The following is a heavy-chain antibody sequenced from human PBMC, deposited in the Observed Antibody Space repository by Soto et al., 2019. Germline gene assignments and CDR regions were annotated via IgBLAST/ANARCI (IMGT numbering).Heavy chain of an antibody. CDR2: ISAYNGNT. Sequence: ASVKVSCKASGYTFTSYGISWVRQAPGQGLEWMGWISAYNGNTNYAQKLQGRVTITRDTSASTAYMELSSLRSEDTAVYYCARGRGRITGTTSHSDAFDIWGQGTMVTVSS. J-gene: IGHJ3*02. D-gene: IGHD1-20*01. CDR1: GYTFTSYG. CDR3: ARGRGRITGTTSHSDAFDI. V-gene: IGHV1-18*01.